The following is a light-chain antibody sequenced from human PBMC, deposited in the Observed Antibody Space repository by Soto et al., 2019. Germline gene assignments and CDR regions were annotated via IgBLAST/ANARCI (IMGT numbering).Light chain of an antibody. CDR3: QQHNSYPLT. CDR1: QGISTS. Sequence: DIQLTQSPSFLSASVGDRVTITCRASQGISTSLAWYQQKPGRAPKLLIYTASTLQSGVPSRFSGSGSGTEFTLTIRRQQPEDFATYYCQQHNSYPLTFGGGTQVEIK. J-gene: IGKJ4*02. V-gene: IGKV1-9*01. CDR2: TAS.